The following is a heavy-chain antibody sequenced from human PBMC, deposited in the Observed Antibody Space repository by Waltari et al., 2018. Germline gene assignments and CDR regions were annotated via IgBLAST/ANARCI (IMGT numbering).Heavy chain of an antibody. D-gene: IGHD3-22*01. J-gene: IGHJ4*02. CDR1: GGSIRSYY. V-gene: IGHV4-4*07. Sequence: QVQLQESGPGLVKPSETLSLTCPVTGGSIRSYYWSWIRQPAGKGLEWIGRIYTSGSTNYNPSLKGRVTMSVETSKNQFSLKLSSVTAADTAVYYCASHYYSDSSGYQNWGQGTLVTVSS. CDR2: IYTSGST. CDR3: ASHYYSDSSGYQN.